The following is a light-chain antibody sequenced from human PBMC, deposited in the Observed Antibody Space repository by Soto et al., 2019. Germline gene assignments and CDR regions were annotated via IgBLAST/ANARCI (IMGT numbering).Light chain of an antibody. CDR2: GAS. CDR3: QQYGSSPIT. CDR1: QSISSNF. V-gene: IGKV3-20*01. Sequence: EIVLTQSPGTLSLSPGEVATLSCSPSQSISSNFLAWYQQKRGQAPRLLIYGASSRATGIPDRFSGSGSGTDFTLTISRLEPEDFAVYYCQQYGSSPITFGQGTRLEIK. J-gene: IGKJ5*01.